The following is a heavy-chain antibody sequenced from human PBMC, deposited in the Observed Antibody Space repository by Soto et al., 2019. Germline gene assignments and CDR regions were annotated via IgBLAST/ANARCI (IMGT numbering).Heavy chain of an antibody. CDR1: GGSISSSNW. CDR3: ARANSYSSGWYYFDY. D-gene: IGHD6-13*01. V-gene: IGHV4-4*02. CDR2: IYHSGST. Sequence: SETLSLTCAVSGGSISSSNWWSCVRQPPGKGLEWIGEIYHSGSTNYNPSLKSRVTISVDKSKNQFSLKLSSVTAADTAVYYCARANSYSSGWYYFDYWGQGTLVTVSS. J-gene: IGHJ4*02.